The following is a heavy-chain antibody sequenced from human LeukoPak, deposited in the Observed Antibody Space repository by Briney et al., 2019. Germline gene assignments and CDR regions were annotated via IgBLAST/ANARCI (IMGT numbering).Heavy chain of an antibody. Sequence: PGGSLRLSCAASGFTFSSYWMSWVRQAPGKGLEWVANIKQDGSEKYYVDSVKGRFTISRDNAKNSLYLQMNSLRAEDTAVYYCARDMATVTTSPSDYLGQGTLVTVSS. CDR2: IKQDGSEK. D-gene: IGHD4-17*01. CDR3: ARDMATVTTSPSDY. J-gene: IGHJ4*02. V-gene: IGHV3-7*01. CDR1: GFTFSSYW.